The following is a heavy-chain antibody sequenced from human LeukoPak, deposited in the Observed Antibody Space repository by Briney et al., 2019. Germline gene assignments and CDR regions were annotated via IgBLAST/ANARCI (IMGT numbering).Heavy chain of an antibody. CDR2: INHSGST. Sequence: QPSETLSLTCAVHGGSFSGYYWSWIRQPPGKGLEWIGEINHSGSTNYNPSLKGRGTISVDMSKNQFSLKLSSVTAADTAVYYCARGSFTDILTYYFDYWGQGTLVTVSS. J-gene: IGHJ4*02. V-gene: IGHV4-34*01. CDR3: ARGSFTDILTYYFDY. D-gene: IGHD3-9*01. CDR1: GGSFSGYY.